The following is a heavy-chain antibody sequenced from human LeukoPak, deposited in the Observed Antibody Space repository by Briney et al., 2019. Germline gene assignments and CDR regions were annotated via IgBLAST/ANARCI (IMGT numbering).Heavy chain of an antibody. D-gene: IGHD3-10*01. CDR3: ARESGGGVLGYFDL. CDR1: GFTFRDYA. CDR2: IRSKVYGGTT. Sequence: GGSLRLSCTGFGFTFRDYAVSWVRQAPGKGLECIGFIRSKVYGGTTEYAASVKGRFTISRDDSKSIAYLQMNSLKTEDTAMYYCARESGGGVLGYFDLWGRGTLVSVSS. J-gene: IGHJ2*01. V-gene: IGHV3-49*04.